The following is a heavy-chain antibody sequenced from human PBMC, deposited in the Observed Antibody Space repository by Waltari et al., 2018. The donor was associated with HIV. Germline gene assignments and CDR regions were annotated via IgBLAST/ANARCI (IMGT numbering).Heavy chain of an antibody. D-gene: IGHD1-26*01. CDR2: IYSGGSR. Sequence: EVQLVASGGGLIEPGGSLRVSCAASGFTISSNYMSWGRQAPGKGLEWVSVIYSGGSRYYADSVKGRFIISRDNSKNTVSLHMNSLRAEDTAVYYCARDPRSSGYYGMDVWGQGIKVTVSS. J-gene: IGHJ6*02. V-gene: IGHV3-53*01. CDR1: GFTISSNY. CDR3: ARDPRSSGYYGMDV.